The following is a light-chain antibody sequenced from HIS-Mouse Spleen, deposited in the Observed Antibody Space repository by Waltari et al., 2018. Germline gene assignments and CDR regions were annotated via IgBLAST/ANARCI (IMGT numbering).Light chain of an antibody. Sequence: AIRMTQSPSSLSASTGDRVPITCRASQGISSFLAWYQQNPGKAPKLLIYAASTLQSGVPSRFSGSGSGTDFTLTISCLQSEDFATYYCQQYYSYPLTFGGGTKVEIK. J-gene: IGKJ4*01. CDR3: QQYYSYPLT. CDR1: QGISSF. CDR2: AAS. V-gene: IGKV1-8*01.